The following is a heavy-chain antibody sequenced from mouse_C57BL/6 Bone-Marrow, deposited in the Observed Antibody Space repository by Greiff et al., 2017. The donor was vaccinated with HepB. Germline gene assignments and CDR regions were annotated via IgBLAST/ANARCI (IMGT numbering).Heavy chain of an antibody. D-gene: IGHD3-2*02. Sequence: QVQLQQPGAELVKPGASVKVSCKASGYTFTSYWMHWVKQRPGQGLEWIGRIHPSDSDTNYNQKFKGKATLTVDKSSSTAYMQLSSLTSEDSAVYFCARAAQARAWFAYWGQGTLVTVSA. V-gene: IGHV1-74*01. CDR1: GYTFTSYW. CDR2: IHPSDSDT. J-gene: IGHJ3*01. CDR3: ARAAQARAWFAY.